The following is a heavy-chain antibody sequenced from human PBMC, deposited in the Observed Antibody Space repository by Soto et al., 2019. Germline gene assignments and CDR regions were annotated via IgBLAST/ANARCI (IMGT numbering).Heavy chain of an antibody. Sequence: SETLSLTCAVYGGSFSGYYWSWIRQPPGKGLEWIGEINHSGSTNYNPSLKSRVTISVDTSKNQFSLKLSSVTAADTAVYYCTRLPLFTVTKVGFDYWGQGTLVTVSS. J-gene: IGHJ4*02. CDR2: INHSGST. D-gene: IGHD4-4*01. CDR1: GGSFSGYY. CDR3: TRLPLFTVTKVGFDY. V-gene: IGHV4-34*01.